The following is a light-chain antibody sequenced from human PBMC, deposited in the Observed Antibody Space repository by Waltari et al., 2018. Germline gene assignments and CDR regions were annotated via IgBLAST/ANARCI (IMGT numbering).Light chain of an antibody. CDR2: GAS. CDR1: QSVSTNY. V-gene: IGKV3-20*01. J-gene: IGKJ1*01. CDR3: QQYDSSPRT. Sequence: EIVLTQSPGTLSLSPGERATLPCRASQSVSTNYLAWFQQKPGQAPRLLIYGASSRATGIPDRFSGSGSGTDFTLTISRLEPEDFAVYYCQQYDSSPRTFGQGTKVEIK.